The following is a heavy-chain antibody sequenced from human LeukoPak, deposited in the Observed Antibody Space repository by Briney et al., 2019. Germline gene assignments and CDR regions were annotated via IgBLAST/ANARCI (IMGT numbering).Heavy chain of an antibody. J-gene: IGHJ6*04. CDR2: ISSSGSTI. D-gene: IGHD2-8*02. CDR1: GFTFSSYE. Sequence: QAGGSLRLSCAASGFTFSSYEMNWVRQAPGKGLEWVSYISSSGSTIYYAYSVKGRFTISRDNAKNSLYLQMNSLRAEDTAVYYCARDGVDYWDYCYYGMDVWGKGTTVTVSS. V-gene: IGHV3-48*03. CDR3: ARDGVDYWDYCYYGMDV.